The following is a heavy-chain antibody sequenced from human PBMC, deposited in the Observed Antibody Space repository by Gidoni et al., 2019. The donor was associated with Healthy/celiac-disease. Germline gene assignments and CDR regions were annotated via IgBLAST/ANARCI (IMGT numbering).Heavy chain of an antibody. V-gene: IGHV4-39*01. Sequence: QLQLQESGPGLVKPSESLSPTCTVSGGSISSSSYYWGWIRQPPGKGLEWIGSIYYSGSTYYNPSLKSRVTISVDTSKNQFSLKLSSVTAADTAVYYCARHMVQAFDIWGQGTMVTVSS. CDR1: GGSISSSSYY. CDR2: IYYSGST. J-gene: IGHJ3*02. CDR3: ARHMVQAFDI. D-gene: IGHD3-10*01.